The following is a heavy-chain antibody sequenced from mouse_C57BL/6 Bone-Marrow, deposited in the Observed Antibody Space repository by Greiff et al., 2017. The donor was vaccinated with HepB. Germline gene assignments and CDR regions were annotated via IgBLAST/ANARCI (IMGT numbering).Heavy chain of an antibody. Sequence: VKLMESGPGLVQPSQSLSITCTVSGFSLTSYGVHWVRQSPGKGLEWLGVIWRGGSTDYNAAFMSRLSITKDNSKSQVFFKMNSLQADDTAIYYCAKMPRGDYYAMDYWGQGTSVTVSS. CDR3: AKMPRGDYYAMDY. V-gene: IGHV2-5*01. CDR2: IWRGGST. CDR1: GFSLTSYG. J-gene: IGHJ4*01. D-gene: IGHD6-1*01.